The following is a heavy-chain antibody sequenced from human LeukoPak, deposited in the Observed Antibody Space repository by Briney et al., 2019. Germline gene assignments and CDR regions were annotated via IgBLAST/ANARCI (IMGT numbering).Heavy chain of an antibody. Sequence: PSETLSLTCAVYGGSFSGYYWSWIRQPPGKGLEWIGEINHSGSTNYNPSLKSRVTISVDTSKNQFSLKLSSETAADTAVYYCARKKYYDILTGLYNWFDPWGQGTLVTVSS. CDR1: GGSFSGYY. D-gene: IGHD3-9*01. V-gene: IGHV4-34*01. CDR2: INHSGST. CDR3: ARKKYYDILTGLYNWFDP. J-gene: IGHJ5*02.